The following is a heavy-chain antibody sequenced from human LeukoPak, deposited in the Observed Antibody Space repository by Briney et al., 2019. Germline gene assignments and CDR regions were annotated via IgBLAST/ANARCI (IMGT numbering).Heavy chain of an antibody. Sequence: PGGSRRLSCAAPGLTISNNFMGWGRQAPGKGLGWVSLIFIGGSTYSADSAKGRFTISRDNSKITLHLQTNSLRVEDTAVYYCALDARYYGSGRHGYFDHWGEGTLVTVSS. V-gene: IGHV3-66*01. J-gene: IGHJ1*01. CDR1: GLTISNNF. CDR3: ALDARYYGSGRHGYFDH. D-gene: IGHD3-10*01. CDR2: IFIGGST.